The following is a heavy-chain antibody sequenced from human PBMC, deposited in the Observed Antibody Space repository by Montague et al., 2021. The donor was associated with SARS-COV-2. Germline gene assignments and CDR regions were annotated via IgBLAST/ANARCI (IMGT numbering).Heavy chain of an antibody. Sequence: SETLSLTCIVSGGSIRSSSFDWAWIRQPPGKGLEWIGSIYYSGSTYYEASLKSRLTISVETSKNQFSLKLTSVTAADAALYYCARHLAVGTSGFDIWGQGAMVTVSS. CDR3: ARHLAVGTSGFDI. CDR1: GGSIRSSSFD. D-gene: IGHD6-19*01. J-gene: IGHJ3*02. CDR2: IYYSGST. V-gene: IGHV4-39*01.